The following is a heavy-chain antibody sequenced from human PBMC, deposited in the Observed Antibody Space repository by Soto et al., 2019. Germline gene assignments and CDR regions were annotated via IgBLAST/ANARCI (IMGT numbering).Heavy chain of an antibody. D-gene: IGHD2-8*01. J-gene: IGHJ5*02. CDR3: ARGRGIVLIVYASLKGGVWFDP. V-gene: IGHV4-34*01. CDR2: INHSGST. Sequence: QVQLQQWGAGLLKPSETLSLTCAVYGGSFSGYYWSWIRQPPGKGLEWIGEINHSGSTNYNPYLKGRVTISVYTSKNQFFLMLGSVTAADTAVYYCARGRGIVLIVYASLKGGVWFDPWGQGTLVTVSS. CDR1: GGSFSGYY.